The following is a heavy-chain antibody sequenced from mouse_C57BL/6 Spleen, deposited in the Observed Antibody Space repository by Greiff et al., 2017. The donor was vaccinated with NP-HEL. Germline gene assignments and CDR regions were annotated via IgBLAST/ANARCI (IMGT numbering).Heavy chain of an antibody. V-gene: IGHV1-4*01. CDR1: GYTFTSYT. CDR2: INPSSGYT. CDR3: ARSDYGSSYGYWYFDV. Sequence: VQLQESGAELARPGASVKMSCKASGYTFTSYTMHWVKQRPGQGLEWIGYINPSSGYTKYNQKFKDKATLTADKSSSTAYMQLGSLTSEDSAVYYCARSDYGSSYGYWYFDVWGTGTTVTVSS. D-gene: IGHD1-1*01. J-gene: IGHJ1*03.